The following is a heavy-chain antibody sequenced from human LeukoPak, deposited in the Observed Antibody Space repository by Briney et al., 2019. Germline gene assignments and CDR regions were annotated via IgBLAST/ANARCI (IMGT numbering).Heavy chain of an antibody. CDR2: ISAYNGNT. D-gene: IGHD6-19*01. J-gene: IGHJ5*02. Sequence: GASVKVSCKASGYTFTSYGISWVRPAPGQGLEWMGWISAYNGNTNYAQKLQGRVTMTTDTSTSTAYMELRRLRSDDTAVYYCARAGSSGWYDWFDPWGQGTLVTVSS. CDR3: ARAGSSGWYDWFDP. CDR1: GYTFTSYG. V-gene: IGHV1-18*01.